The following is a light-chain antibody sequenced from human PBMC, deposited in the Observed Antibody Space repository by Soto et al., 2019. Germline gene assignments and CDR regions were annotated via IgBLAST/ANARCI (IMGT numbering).Light chain of an antibody. J-gene: IGLJ1*01. Sequence: QSALTQPASVSGSPGQSITISCTGTSSDVDGYNSVSWYQQRPGKAPKLMIYDVSNRPSGVSNRFSGSKSGNTASLTISGLQAEDEADYYCSSYTSSSTLFGTGTTLTVL. CDR3: SSYTSSSTL. CDR1: SSDVDGYNS. V-gene: IGLV2-14*01. CDR2: DVS.